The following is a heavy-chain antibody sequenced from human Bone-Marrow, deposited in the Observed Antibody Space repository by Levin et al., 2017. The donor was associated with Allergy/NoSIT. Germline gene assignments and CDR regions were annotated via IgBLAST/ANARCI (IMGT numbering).Heavy chain of an antibody. D-gene: IGHD3-10*01. CDR2: ISGSGGST. CDR1: GFTFSSYA. V-gene: IGHV3-23*01. J-gene: IGHJ6*02. CDR3: AKDFSVWFGEFYYYYYGMDV. Sequence: PGGSLRLSCAASGFTFSSYAMSWVRQAPGKGLEWVSAISGSGGSTYYADSVKGRFTISRDNSKNTLYLQMNSLRAEDTAVYYCAKDFSVWFGEFYYYYYGMDVWGQGTTVTVSS.